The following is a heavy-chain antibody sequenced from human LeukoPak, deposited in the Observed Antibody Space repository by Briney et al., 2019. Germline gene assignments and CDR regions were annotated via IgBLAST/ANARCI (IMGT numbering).Heavy chain of an antibody. CDR2: ISYDGSNK. CDR1: GFTFSSYG. J-gene: IGHJ4*02. CDR3: GGRAD. V-gene: IGHV3-30*03. Sequence: QPGGSLRLSCAASGFTFSSYGMHWVRKAPGKGLEWVAVISYDGSNKYYADSVKGRFTISRDNSKNTLYLQMNSLRAEDTAVYYCGGRADWGQGTLVTVSS.